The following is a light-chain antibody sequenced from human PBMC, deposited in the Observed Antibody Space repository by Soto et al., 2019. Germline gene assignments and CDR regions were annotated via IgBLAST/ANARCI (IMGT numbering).Light chain of an antibody. Sequence: IVLTQSPVTLSLSPGESATLSCRASQAVNNGYLAWYQQKTGQAPRLVIYGASNRASGIPERFSGSGSGTDFALTISRLEPGDFALYWCSHYDGSPPWALGQGTMVE. CDR3: SHYDGSPPWA. CDR1: QAVNNGY. CDR2: GAS. V-gene: IGKV3-20*01. J-gene: IGKJ1*01.